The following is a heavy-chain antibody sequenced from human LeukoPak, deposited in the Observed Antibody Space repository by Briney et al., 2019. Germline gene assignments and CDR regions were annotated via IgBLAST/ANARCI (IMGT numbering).Heavy chain of an antibody. CDR2: INRDGSQK. V-gene: IGHV3-7*03. CDR1: GFSLCAYW. D-gene: IGHD6-13*01. CDR3: ARDLSIAAAGGSWFDP. Sequence: GSLRLPCAVSGFSLCAYWMPWVRQARGEGREWVANINRDGSQKNHLYSVKGRFTISRDNAKNSLYLHMNIQRAEDADLYLCARDLSIAAAGGSWFDPWGQGTLVTVSS. J-gene: IGHJ5*02.